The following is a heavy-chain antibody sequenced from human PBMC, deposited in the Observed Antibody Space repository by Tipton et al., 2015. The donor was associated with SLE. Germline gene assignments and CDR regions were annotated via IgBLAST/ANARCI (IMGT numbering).Heavy chain of an antibody. D-gene: IGHD3-10*01. CDR2: ISSNGGST. V-gene: IGHV3-64D*06. CDR3: VKDWDGSGSYAFDY. J-gene: IGHJ4*02. Sequence: SLRLSCAASGFTFSSYGMHWVRQAPGKGLEYVSAISSNGGSTYYADSVKGRFTISRDNSKNALYLQMSSLRAEDTAVYYCVKDWDGSGSYAFDYWGQGTLVTVSS. CDR1: GFTFSSYG.